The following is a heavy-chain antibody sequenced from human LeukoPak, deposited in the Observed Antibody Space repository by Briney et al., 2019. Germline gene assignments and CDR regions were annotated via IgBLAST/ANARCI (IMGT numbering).Heavy chain of an antibody. J-gene: IGHJ6*02. CDR2: VNRDGSET. CDR1: GFTLSNHW. Sequence: GGSLRLSGAASGFTLSNHWMTWVLQVPGRGPEWVANVNRDGSETYYQDSVKGRFTISKDNAKNSLYLQMNSLRAEDTALYHCASNNGMDVWGQGTTVIVSS. V-gene: IGHV3-7*03. D-gene: IGHD2/OR15-2a*01. CDR3: ASNNGMDV.